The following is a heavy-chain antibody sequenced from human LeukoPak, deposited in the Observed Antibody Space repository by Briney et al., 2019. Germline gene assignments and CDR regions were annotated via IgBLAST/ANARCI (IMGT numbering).Heavy chain of an antibody. CDR3: ARQYSGYDSGGPYFDY. CDR1: GGSISSSY. Sequence: SETLSLTCSVSGGSISSSYWSWIRQPPGKGLEWIGYIYYSGSTNYNPSLKSRVTISVDTSKNQFSLKLSSVTAADTAVYYCARQYSGYDSGGPYFDYWGQGTLVTVSS. V-gene: IGHV4-59*08. J-gene: IGHJ4*02. CDR2: IYYSGST. D-gene: IGHD5-12*01.